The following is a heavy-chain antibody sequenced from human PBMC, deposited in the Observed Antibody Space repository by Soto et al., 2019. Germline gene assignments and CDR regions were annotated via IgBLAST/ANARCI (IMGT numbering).Heavy chain of an antibody. D-gene: IGHD2-2*01. CDR3: ARDHKWVVPAAMRGAGSYYGMDV. J-gene: IGHJ6*02. Sequence: QVQLVQSGAEVKKPGASVKVSCKASGYTFTSYGISWVRQAPGQGLEWMGWISAYNGNTNYAQKLQGTVTMTTDTSTSTACMELRSLTPAEAAVYYCARDHKWVVPAAMRGAGSYYGMDVWGQGTTVTVSS. V-gene: IGHV1-18*01. CDR1: GYTFTSYG. CDR2: ISAYNGNT.